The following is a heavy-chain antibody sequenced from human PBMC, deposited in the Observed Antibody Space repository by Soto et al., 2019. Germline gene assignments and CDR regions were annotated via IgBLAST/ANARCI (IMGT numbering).Heavy chain of an antibody. V-gene: IGHV3-48*01. J-gene: IGHJ6*03. Sequence: EVQLVESGGGLVQPGGSLRLSCATSGFILSDCAMNWVRQAPGKGLEWVSYISSSSSVIDYADSVKGRFTVSRDKSRNSLYLQMNSLRAEDTAVYYCARDLSWVSNWYSYMDVWGKGTTVTVSS. D-gene: IGHD7-27*01. CDR1: GFILSDCA. CDR3: ARDLSWVSNWYSYMDV. CDR2: ISSSSSVI.